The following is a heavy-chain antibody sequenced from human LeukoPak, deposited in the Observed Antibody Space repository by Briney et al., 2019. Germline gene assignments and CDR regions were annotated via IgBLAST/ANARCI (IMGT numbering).Heavy chain of an antibody. CDR2: IYYSGIT. D-gene: IGHD5-18*01. CDR3: ARRTVDTSPVTWFDP. V-gene: IGHV4-39*01. J-gene: IGHJ5*02. Sequence: PSETLSLTCTVSGGSIISNHFWGWIRQPPGKGLEWIGSIYYSGITYYNTSLKSRVTMAVDTSKNQISLHLSSVTAADTAVYYCARRTVDTSPVTWFDPWGQGTLVVVSS. CDR1: GGSIISNHF.